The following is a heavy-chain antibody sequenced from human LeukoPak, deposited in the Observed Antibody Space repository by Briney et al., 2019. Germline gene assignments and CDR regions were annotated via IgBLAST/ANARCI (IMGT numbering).Heavy chain of an antibody. J-gene: IGHJ4*02. D-gene: IGHD6-13*01. CDR1: GFTFSSYS. V-gene: IGHV3-21*01. Sequence: GGSLRLSCAASGFTFSSYSMNWVRQVPGKGLEWVSSISSSSSYIYYADSVKGRFTISRDNAKNSLYLQMNSLRAEDTAVYYCARGLIIAAAGTGYDYWGQGTLVTVSS. CDR3: ARGLIIAAAGTGYDY. CDR2: ISSSSSYI.